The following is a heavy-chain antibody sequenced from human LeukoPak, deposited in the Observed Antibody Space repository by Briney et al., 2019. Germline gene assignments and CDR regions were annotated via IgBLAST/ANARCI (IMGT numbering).Heavy chain of an antibody. CDR3: ARSISSSWCFDY. Sequence: ASVKVSCKASGYTFTGYYMHWVRQAPGQGLEWMGWINPNSGGTNYAQKFQGRVTMTRDTSISTAYMELSRLRSDDTAVYYCARSISSSWCFDYWGQGTLVTVSS. J-gene: IGHJ4*02. D-gene: IGHD6-13*01. V-gene: IGHV1-2*02. CDR1: GYTFTGYY. CDR2: INPNSGGT.